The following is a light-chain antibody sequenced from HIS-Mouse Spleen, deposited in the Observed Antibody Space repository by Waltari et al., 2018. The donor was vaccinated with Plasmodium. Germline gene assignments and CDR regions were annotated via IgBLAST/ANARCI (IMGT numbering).Light chain of an antibody. Sequence: QSALTQPPSASASPGQSITISCTASSSDVGCYYYVSWYQQHPGKAPKLMIYEGSKRPSGVPERFSGSKSGTTASLTVSGLQAEDEADYYCSSYAGSNNYVVFGGGTKLTVL. V-gene: IGLV2-8*01. J-gene: IGLJ2*01. CDR3: SSYAGSNNYVV. CDR1: SSDVGCYYY. CDR2: EGS.